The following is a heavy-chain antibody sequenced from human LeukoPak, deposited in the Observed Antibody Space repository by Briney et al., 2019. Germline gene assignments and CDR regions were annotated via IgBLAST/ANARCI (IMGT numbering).Heavy chain of an antibody. Sequence: SETLSLTCAVYGGSFSGYYWSWIRQPPGKGLEWIGEINHSGSTNYNPSPKSRVTISVDTSKNQFSLKLSSVTAADTAVYYCARGGRCRRGACGAIDYWGQGTLVTVSS. CDR2: INHSGST. V-gene: IGHV4-34*01. CDR1: GGSFSGYY. D-gene: IGHD2-21*02. J-gene: IGHJ4*02. CDR3: ARGGRCRRGACGAIDY.